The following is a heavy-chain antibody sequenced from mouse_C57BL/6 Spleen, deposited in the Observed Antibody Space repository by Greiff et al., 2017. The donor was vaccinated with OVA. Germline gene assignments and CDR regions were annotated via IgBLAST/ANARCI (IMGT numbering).Heavy chain of an antibody. CDR1: GFTFSDYG. CDR2: ISSGSSTI. CDR3: ARRKAGNYFDY. D-gene: IGHD4-1*01. J-gene: IGHJ2*01. Sequence: EVQGVESGGGLVKPGGSLTLSCAASGFTFSDYGMHWVRQAPEKGLEWVAYISSGSSTIYYADTVKGRFTISRANAKNTLYRQRTSLRSEDTAMYYCARRKAGNYFDYWGQGTTLTVSS. V-gene: IGHV5-17*01.